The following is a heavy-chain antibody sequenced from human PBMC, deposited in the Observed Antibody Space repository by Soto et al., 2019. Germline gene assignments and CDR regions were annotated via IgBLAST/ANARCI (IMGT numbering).Heavy chain of an antibody. D-gene: IGHD3-3*01. CDR3: AKVGRITIFGVAPDYYYGMDV. J-gene: IGHJ6*02. V-gene: IGHV3-30*18. CDR1: GFTFSSYG. Sequence: PGGSLSLSCAASGFTFSSYGMHWVRQAPGKGLEWVAVISYDGSNKYYADSVKGRFTISRDNSKNTLYLQMNSLRAEDTAVYYCAKVGRITIFGVAPDYYYGMDVWGQGTTVTVSS. CDR2: ISYDGSNK.